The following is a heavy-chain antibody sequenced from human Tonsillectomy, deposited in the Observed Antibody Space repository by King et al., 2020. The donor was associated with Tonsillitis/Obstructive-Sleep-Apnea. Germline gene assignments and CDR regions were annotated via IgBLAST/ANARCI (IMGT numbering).Heavy chain of an antibody. Sequence: VQLVESGGGVVQPGRSLKLSCAPSGFTFSDYAMYWVRQAPGKGLEWVAVISYDGSHKYYADSVRGRFTISRDSSKNTLYLQMNSLRAEDTAVYYCARGGPPDYWGQGTLVTVSS. V-gene: IGHV3-30*01. J-gene: IGHJ4*02. CDR2: ISYDGSHK. CDR3: ARGGPPDY. CDR1: GFTFSDYA.